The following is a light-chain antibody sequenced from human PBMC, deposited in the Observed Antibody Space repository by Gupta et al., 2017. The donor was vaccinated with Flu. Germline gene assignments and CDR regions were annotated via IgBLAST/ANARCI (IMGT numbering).Light chain of an antibody. J-gene: IGKJ1*01. CDR3: QQYNRWPPWT. V-gene: IGKV3-15*01. CDR2: GAS. Sequence: EIVMTQSPATLSVSPGERPTLSCRASEIIGTNVAWYQQKPGQAPRLLIYGASTRATGIPDRFSGGGSEKDLTLTISSRQSEDYAVYYCQQYNRWPPWTFGQGSKVEFK. CDR1: EIIGTN.